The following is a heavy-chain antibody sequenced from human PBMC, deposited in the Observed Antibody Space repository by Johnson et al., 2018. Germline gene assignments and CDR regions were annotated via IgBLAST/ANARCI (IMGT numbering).Heavy chain of an antibody. CDR1: GFPFSSYA. Sequence: QVQLVQSGGGVVQPGKSLRLSCTASGFPFSSYAMHWVRQAPGKGLEWVAFISYDGNNKYYTASVKGRFTISRDNSGNTLFLQMNSLRGDDTAVYYCARGFRRVIFGVTGDAFDFWGQGTMVTVSS. CDR3: ARGFRRVIFGVTGDAFDF. D-gene: IGHD3-3*01. V-gene: IGHV3-30-3*01. CDR2: ISYDGNNK. J-gene: IGHJ3*01.